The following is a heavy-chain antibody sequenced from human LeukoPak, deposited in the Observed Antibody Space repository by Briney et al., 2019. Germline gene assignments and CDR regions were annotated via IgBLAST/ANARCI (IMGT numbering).Heavy chain of an antibody. CDR3: ARGLVARFDP. J-gene: IGHJ5*02. Sequence: ASVKVSCKASGYTFTSYDINWVRQATGQGLEWMGWMNPNSGNTGYSEKFQGRVTMTRDTSISTAYMELSSLRSEDTAVYYCARGLVARFDPWGQGTLVTVSS. D-gene: IGHD5-12*01. V-gene: IGHV1-8*01. CDR1: GYTFTSYD. CDR2: MNPNSGNT.